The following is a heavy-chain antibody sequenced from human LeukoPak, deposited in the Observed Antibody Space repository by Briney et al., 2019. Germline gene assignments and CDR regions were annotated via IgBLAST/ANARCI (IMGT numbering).Heavy chain of an antibody. J-gene: IGHJ5*02. V-gene: IGHV4-59*08. CDR3: ARHNSGWSLGHPNWFDP. CDR1: GGSISSYY. CDR2: IYYSGST. D-gene: IGHD6-19*01. Sequence: SETLSLTCTVSGGSISSYYWSWIRQPPGKGLEWIGYIYYSGSTNYNPSLESRVTISVDTSKNQFSLKLSSVTAADTAVYFCARHNSGWSLGHPNWFDPWGQGTLVTVSS.